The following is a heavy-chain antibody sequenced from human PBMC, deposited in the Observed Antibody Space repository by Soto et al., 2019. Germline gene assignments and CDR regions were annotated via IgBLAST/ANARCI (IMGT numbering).Heavy chain of an antibody. J-gene: IGHJ6*02. V-gene: IGHV1-69*13. CDR1: GGTFSSYA. CDR3: AKYYYDSSGYYSDYYYGMDV. Sequence: SVKVSCKASGGTFSSYAISWVRQAPGQGLEWMGGIIPIFGTANYAQKFQGRVMITADESTSTAYMELSSLRSEDTAVYYCAKYYYDSSGYYSDYYYGMDVWGQGTTVTVSS. CDR2: IIPIFGTA. D-gene: IGHD3-22*01.